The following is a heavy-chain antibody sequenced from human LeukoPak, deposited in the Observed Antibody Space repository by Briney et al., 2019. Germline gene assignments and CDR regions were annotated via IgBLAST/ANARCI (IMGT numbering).Heavy chain of an antibody. J-gene: IGHJ4*02. V-gene: IGHV3-23*01. D-gene: IGHD3-10*01. Sequence: GGSLRLSCAASGFTFSSYAMSWVRQAPGKGLEWVSAISGSGGSTYYADSVKGRFTISRDNAKNSLYLQMNSLRAEDTAVYYCARGKTSMVRGVIMSSDFDYWGQGTLVTVSS. CDR1: GFTFSSYA. CDR3: ARGKTSMVRGVIMSSDFDY. CDR2: ISGSGGST.